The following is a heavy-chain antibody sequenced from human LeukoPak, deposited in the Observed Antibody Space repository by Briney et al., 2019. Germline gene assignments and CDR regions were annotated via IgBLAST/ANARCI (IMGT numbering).Heavy chain of an antibody. V-gene: IGHV3-30*02. CDR3: ANVYDILTGYSPFDY. J-gene: IGHJ4*02. Sequence: GGSLRLSCAASGFTFSRYGMHWVRQAPGKGLEWVAVTWFDGSNKYYADSVKGRFTISRDNSKNTLYLQMNSLRAEDTAVYYCANVYDILTGYSPFDYWGQGTLVTVSS. CDR2: TWFDGSNK. CDR1: GFTFSRYG. D-gene: IGHD3-9*01.